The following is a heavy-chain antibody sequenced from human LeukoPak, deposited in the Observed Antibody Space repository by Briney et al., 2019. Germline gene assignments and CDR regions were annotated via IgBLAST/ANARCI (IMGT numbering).Heavy chain of an antibody. CDR2: INQDGGEK. CDR1: GFTFRTYS. D-gene: IGHD3-16*01. J-gene: IGHJ4*02. Sequence: PGGSLRLSCAASGFTFRTYSMNWVRQAPGKGLEWVASINQDGGEKYSLDSVKGRFTISRDNTKSSLYLQMNSLRAEDTAMYYCARYRHLYYWGQGTLVTVSS. V-gene: IGHV3-7*01. CDR3: ARYRHLYY.